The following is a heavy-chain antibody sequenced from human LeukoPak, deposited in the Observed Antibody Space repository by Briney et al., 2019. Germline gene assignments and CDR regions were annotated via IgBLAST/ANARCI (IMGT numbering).Heavy chain of an antibody. J-gene: IGHJ4*02. Sequence: GGSLRLSCAASGFTFSSYAMHWVRQPPGKGLAWVAVISYDGSNKYYADSVKGRFTISRDNSKNTLYLQMNSLRAEDTAVYYCARGLGTAMVNAFDIWGQGTLVTVSS. CDR3: ARGLGTAMVNAFDI. CDR2: ISYDGSNK. CDR1: GFTFSSYA. V-gene: IGHV3-30-3*01. D-gene: IGHD5-18*01.